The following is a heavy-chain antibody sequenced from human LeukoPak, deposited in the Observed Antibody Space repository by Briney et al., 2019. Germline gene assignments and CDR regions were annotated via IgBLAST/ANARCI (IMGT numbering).Heavy chain of an antibody. J-gene: IGHJ4*02. Sequence: SETLSLTCAVYGGSFSGYYWSWIRQPPGKGLEWIGEINHSGSTNYNPSLKSRVTISVDTSKNQFSLKLSSVTAADTAVYYCARGQEDIVVVVAADNSYYFDYWGQGTLVTVSS. CDR1: GGSFSGYY. D-gene: IGHD2-15*01. V-gene: IGHV4-34*01. CDR3: ARGQEDIVVVVAADNSYYFDY. CDR2: INHSGST.